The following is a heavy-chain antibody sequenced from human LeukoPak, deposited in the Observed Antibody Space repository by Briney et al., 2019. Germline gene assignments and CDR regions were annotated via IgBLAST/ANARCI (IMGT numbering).Heavy chain of an antibody. V-gene: IGHV3-74*03. Sequence: GGSLSLSCAASGFTFSSYYMFWVRQAPGKGLAWVSTIKGDETSTKYADSVRGRFTVSRDNARNTLYLQLNSLRAEDTAIYYCAMGYRSAYSWDSWGQGTLVTVSS. CDR1: GFTFSSYY. CDR2: IKGDETST. J-gene: IGHJ4*02. CDR3: AMGYRSAYSWDS. D-gene: IGHD5-18*01.